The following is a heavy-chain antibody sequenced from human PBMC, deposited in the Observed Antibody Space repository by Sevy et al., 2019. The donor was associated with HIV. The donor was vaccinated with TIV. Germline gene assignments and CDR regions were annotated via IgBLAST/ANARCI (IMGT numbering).Heavy chain of an antibody. CDR3: ARDPSRAAEGWFAP. CDR2: INPNSGGT. V-gene: IGHV1-2*02. D-gene: IGHD6-13*01. J-gene: IGHJ5*02. CDR1: GYTFTNYY. Sequence: ASVKVSCKASGYTFTNYYMYWVRQAPGQGLEWMGWINPNSGGTNYAQKFQGRVTMTRDTSISTAYMELSRLRSDDTAMYYCARDPSRAAEGWFAPWGQGTLVTVSS.